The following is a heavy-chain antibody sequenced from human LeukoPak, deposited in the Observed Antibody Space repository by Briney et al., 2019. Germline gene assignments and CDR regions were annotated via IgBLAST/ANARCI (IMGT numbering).Heavy chain of an antibody. CDR3: AKELGGSEDDAFDI. CDR1: GFTFSSYG. D-gene: IGHD2-15*01. CDR2: IRYDGSNK. V-gene: IGHV3-30*02. J-gene: IGHJ3*02. Sequence: GGSLRLSCAASGFTFSSYGMHWVRQAPGKGLEWVAFIRYDGSNKYYADSVKGRFTISRDNYKNTLNLQMNSLRAEDTAVYYCAKELGGSEDDAFDIWGQGTMVTVSS.